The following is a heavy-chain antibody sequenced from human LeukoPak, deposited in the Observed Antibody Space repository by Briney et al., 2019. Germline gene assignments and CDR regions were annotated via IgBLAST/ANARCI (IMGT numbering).Heavy chain of an antibody. J-gene: IGHJ6*02. V-gene: IGHV3-23*01. CDR2: ISGSGGGT. Sequence: GGSLRLSCAASGFTFNSYAMSWVRQAPEKGLEWVATISGSGGGTYYADSVKGRFTISRDNSKNTLYLQMNSLRAEDTAVYYCAKARLGAWGYYYYGMDVWGQGTTVTVSS. CDR3: AKARLGAWGYYYYGMDV. CDR1: GFTFNSYA. D-gene: IGHD3-16*01.